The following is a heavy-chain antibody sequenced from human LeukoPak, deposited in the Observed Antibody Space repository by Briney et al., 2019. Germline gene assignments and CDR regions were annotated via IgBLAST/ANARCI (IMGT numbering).Heavy chain of an antibody. V-gene: IGHV4-39*01. CDR1: GGSISSSGYY. D-gene: IGHD6-13*01. Sequence: PSETLSLTCKDSGGSISSSGYYWGWIRQPPGKGLEWIGRVYYTGTTYYTPSLKSRVTISVDTTKNQFSLKLNSVTAADTAVYYCAVSRSSSWGYYYYGMDVWGQGTTVTVSS. CDR3: AVSRSSSWGYYYYGMDV. J-gene: IGHJ6*02. CDR2: VYYTGTT.